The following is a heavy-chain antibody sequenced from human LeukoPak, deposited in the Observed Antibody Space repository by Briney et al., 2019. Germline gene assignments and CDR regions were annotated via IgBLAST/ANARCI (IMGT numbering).Heavy chain of an antibody. J-gene: IGHJ3*02. Sequence: SGTLSLTCAVSGGSISSSNWWSWVRQPPGKGLEWIGEIYHSGSTNYNPSLKSRVTISVDKSKNQFSLKLSSVTAADTAVYYCARDHSADTIFGVVTRGRAFDIWGQGTMVTVSS. D-gene: IGHD3-3*01. V-gene: IGHV4-4*02. CDR3: ARDHSADTIFGVVTRGRAFDI. CDR2: IYHSGST. CDR1: GGSISSSNW.